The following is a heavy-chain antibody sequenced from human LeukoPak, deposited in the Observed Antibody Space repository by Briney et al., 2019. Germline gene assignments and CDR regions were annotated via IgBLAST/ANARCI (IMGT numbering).Heavy chain of an antibody. J-gene: IGHJ6*02. Sequence: GASVKVSCKASGYTFTSYAMHWVRQAPGQRLEWMGWINAGNGNTKYSQKFQGRVTITRDTSASTACMELSSLRSEDTAVYYCARGAAAGENYYYYGMDVWGQGTTVTVSS. CDR1: GYTFTSYA. V-gene: IGHV1-3*01. D-gene: IGHD6-13*01. CDR3: ARGAAAGENYYYYGMDV. CDR2: INAGNGNT.